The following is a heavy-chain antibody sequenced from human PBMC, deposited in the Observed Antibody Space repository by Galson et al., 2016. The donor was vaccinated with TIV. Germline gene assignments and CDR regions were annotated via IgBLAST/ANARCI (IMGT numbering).Heavy chain of an antibody. CDR1: GIIVSDNY. D-gene: IGHD3-22*01. J-gene: IGHJ6*02. CDR3: AGDRYFDASGYYYYYYGLDV. V-gene: IGHV3-66*02. CDR2: IYSAGDT. Sequence: SLRLSCAASGIIVSDNYMSWVRQAPGGGLEWVSTIYSAGDTYYADSVKGRFTISRDISKNTLRLQMNGLRPEDTAVYYCAGDRYFDASGYYYYYYGLDVWCQGTTVTVSS.